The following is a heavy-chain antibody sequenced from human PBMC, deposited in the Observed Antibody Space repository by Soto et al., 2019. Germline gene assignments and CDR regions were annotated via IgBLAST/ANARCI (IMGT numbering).Heavy chain of an antibody. Sequence: LRRSCAVSGFPFSSYVMTWVRQAPGKGLEWVSVISGGGGSTNYAESVKGRFTISRDNSENTLYLQMNSLRAEDTAVYYCAKAVTLVRGINPYSYGLDVWGQGTTVTVSS. CDR1: GFPFSSYV. CDR2: ISGGGGST. J-gene: IGHJ6*02. V-gene: IGHV3-23*01. D-gene: IGHD3-10*01. CDR3: AKAVTLVRGINPYSYGLDV.